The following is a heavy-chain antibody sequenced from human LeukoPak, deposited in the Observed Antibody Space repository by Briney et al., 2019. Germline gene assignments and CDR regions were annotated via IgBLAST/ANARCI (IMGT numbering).Heavy chain of an antibody. V-gene: IGHV4-61*08. CDR1: GGSISSGGYY. CDR3: ARRGLGGRAFDI. CDR2: IYHSGST. J-gene: IGHJ3*02. Sequence: SETLSLTCTVSGGSISSGGYYWSWIRQPPGKGLEWIGYIYHSGSTNYNPSLKSRVTISVDTSKNQFSLKLSSVTAADTAVYYCARRGLGGRAFDIWGQGTMVTVSS. D-gene: IGHD3-10*01.